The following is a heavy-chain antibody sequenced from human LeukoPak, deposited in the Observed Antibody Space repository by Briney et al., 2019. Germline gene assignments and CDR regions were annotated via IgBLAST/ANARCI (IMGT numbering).Heavy chain of an antibody. D-gene: IGHD3-10*01. J-gene: IGHJ4*02. CDR2: INPSGGST. CDR3: ATALYYYGSGSYWGEYFDY. Sequence: ASVKVSCKASGYTFTSYYMHWVRQAPGQGLEWMGIINPSGGSTSYAQKFQGRVTMTRDMSTSTVYMELSSLRSEDTAVYYCATALYYYGSGSYWGEYFDYWGQGTLVTVSS. V-gene: IGHV1-46*03. CDR1: GYTFTSYY.